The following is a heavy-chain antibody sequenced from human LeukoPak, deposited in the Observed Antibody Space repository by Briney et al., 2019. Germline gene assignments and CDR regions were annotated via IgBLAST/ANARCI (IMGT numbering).Heavy chain of an antibody. D-gene: IGHD6-19*01. CDR2: IYYSGST. J-gene: IGHJ4*02. Sequence: SETLSLTCTVSGGSISSGDYYWSWIRQPPGKGLEWIGYIYYSGSTYYNPSLKSRVTISVDTSKNQFSLKLSSVTAADTAVYYCARSPYSSGWYGAWGQGTLVTVSS. CDR1: GGSISSGDYY. V-gene: IGHV4-30-4*01. CDR3: ARSPYSSGWYGA.